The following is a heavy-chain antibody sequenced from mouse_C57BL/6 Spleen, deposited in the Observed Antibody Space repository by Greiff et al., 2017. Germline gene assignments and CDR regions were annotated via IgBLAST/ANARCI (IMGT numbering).Heavy chain of an antibody. CDR2: ISYDGSN. Sequence: ESGPGLVKPSQSLSLTCSVTGYSITSGYYWNWIRQFPGNKLEWMGYISYDGSNNYNPSLKNRISITRDTSKNQFFLKLNSVTTEDTATYYCAREGYGSSYWGQGTTLTVSS. CDR1: GYSITSGYY. D-gene: IGHD1-1*01. V-gene: IGHV3-6*01. J-gene: IGHJ2*01. CDR3: AREGYGSSY.